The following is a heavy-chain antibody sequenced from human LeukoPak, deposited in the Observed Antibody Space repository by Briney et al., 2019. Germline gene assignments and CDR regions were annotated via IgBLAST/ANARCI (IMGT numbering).Heavy chain of an antibody. CDR2: IYSDGNT. CDR1: GFTVSNNY. D-gene: IGHD3-10*01. Sequence: PGGSLRLSCAASGFTVSNNYMSWVRQAPGKGLEGVSVIYSDGNTYDADSVKGGFTISRDNSKNTLYLQMNSLRAEDTAVYYCARATLWFGANYYGMDVWGQGTTVTVSS. V-gene: IGHV3-66*01. J-gene: IGHJ6*02. CDR3: ARATLWFGANYYGMDV.